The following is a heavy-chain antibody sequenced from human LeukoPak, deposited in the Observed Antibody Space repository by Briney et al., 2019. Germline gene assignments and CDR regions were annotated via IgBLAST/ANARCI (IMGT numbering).Heavy chain of an antibody. D-gene: IGHD1-1*01. Sequence: ASVTVSFKSAVYTFTIYDINWVRQATGQGLEWMGWMNPNSGNTGYAQKFQGRVTITRNTSISTAYMELSSLRSEDTAVYYCARRLVGSLDYYYYMDVWGKGTTVTVSS. CDR3: ARRLVGSLDYYYYMDV. CDR2: MNPNSGNT. V-gene: IGHV1-8*03. CDR1: VYTFTIYD. J-gene: IGHJ6*03.